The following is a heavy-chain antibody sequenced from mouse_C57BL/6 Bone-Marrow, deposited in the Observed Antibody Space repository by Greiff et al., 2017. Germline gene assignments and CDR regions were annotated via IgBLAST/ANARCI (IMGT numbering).Heavy chain of an antibody. V-gene: IGHV5-16*01. J-gene: IGHJ3*01. CDR1: GFTFSDYY. CDR3: ASSSYSAWCAY. Sequence: EVHLVESEGGLVQPGSSMKLSCTASGFTFSDYYMAWVRQVPETGLEWVANINYDGSSTYYLDSLKSRFIISRDNAKHILYLQMSSLKSEDTATYYCASSSYSAWCAYWGQGTLVTVSA. D-gene: IGHD1-1*01. CDR2: INYDGSST.